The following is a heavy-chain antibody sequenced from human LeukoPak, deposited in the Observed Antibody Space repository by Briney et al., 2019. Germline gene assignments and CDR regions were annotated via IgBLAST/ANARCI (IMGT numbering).Heavy chain of an antibody. J-gene: IGHJ4*02. V-gene: IGHV4-59*01. CDR1: GGSISSYY. Sequence: SGTLSLTCTVSGGSISSYYWSWIRQPPGKGLEWIGYIYYSGSTNYNPSLKSRVTISVDTSKNQFSLKLSSVTAADTAMYYCARVPYYYDNSGYSYYFDYWGQGTLVTVSS. D-gene: IGHD3-22*01. CDR3: ARVPYYYDNSGYSYYFDY. CDR2: IYYSGST.